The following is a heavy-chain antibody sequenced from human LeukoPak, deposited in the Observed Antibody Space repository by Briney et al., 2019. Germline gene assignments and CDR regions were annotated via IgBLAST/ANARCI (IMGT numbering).Heavy chain of an antibody. Sequence: RRSLRLSCAASGFTFSSYAMSWVRHPPGKGLGWVSAISISGGSTNYADSVKGRFTSSRDNSKNTLYLQLNSLRAEDTAVYYCAKARGYSGSSGYRTFDYWGQGALVTASS. CDR1: GFTFSSYA. V-gene: IGHV3-23*01. CDR2: ISISGGST. J-gene: IGHJ4*02. D-gene: IGHD3-22*01. CDR3: AKARGYSGSSGYRTFDY.